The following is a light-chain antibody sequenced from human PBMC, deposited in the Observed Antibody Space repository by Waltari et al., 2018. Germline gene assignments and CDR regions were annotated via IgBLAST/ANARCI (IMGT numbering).Light chain of an antibody. J-gene: IGLJ2*01. CDR2: EVN. V-gene: IGLV2-18*02. Sequence: QSALTQPPSVSGSPGQSVTIPCTGTSNDIGYYNRFSWYQQPPGTAPKLIIYEVNKRPSGVPDRFSGSKSGNTASLTISGLQAEDEADYYCNAYTTSSTVIFGGGTKLTVL. CDR3: NAYTTSSTVI. CDR1: SNDIGYYNR.